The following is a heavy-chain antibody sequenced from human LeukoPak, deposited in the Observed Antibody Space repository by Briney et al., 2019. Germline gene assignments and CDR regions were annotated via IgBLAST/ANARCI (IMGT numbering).Heavy chain of an antibody. D-gene: IGHD3-22*01. Sequence: SETLSLTCAVSGGSISIGGYSWSWIRQPPGKGLEWIGYIYHSGSTYYNPSLKSRVTISVDRSKNQFSLKLSSVTAADTAVYYCARGGAQYYYDSNDRYYFDYWGQGTLVTVSS. CDR2: IYHSGST. V-gene: IGHV4-30-2*01. CDR3: ARGGAQYYYDSNDRYYFDY. J-gene: IGHJ4*02. CDR1: GGSISIGGYS.